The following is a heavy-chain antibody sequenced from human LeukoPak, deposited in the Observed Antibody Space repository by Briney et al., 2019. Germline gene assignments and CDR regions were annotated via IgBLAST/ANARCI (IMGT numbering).Heavy chain of an antibody. CDR2: IKSKTDGGTT. D-gene: IGHD3-16*02. CDR3: TSAFMITFGGVIVPLYAFDI. Sequence: GGTLRLSCAASGFTFSSYGMSWVRQAPGKGLEWVGRIKSKTDGGTTDCAAPVKGRFTISRDDSKNTLYLQMSSLKTEDTAVYYCTSAFMITFGGVIVPLYAFDIWGRGTMVTVSS. CDR1: GFTFSSYG. V-gene: IGHV3-15*01. J-gene: IGHJ3*02.